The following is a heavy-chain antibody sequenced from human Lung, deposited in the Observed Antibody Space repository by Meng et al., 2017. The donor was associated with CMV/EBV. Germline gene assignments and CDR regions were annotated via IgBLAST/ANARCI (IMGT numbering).Heavy chain of an antibody. CDR1: GFTFDDYT. Sequence: GESXKISCAASGFTFDDYTMHWVRQAPGKGLEWVSLISWDGGSTYYADSVKGRFTISRDDSKNTAYLQMNSLKTEDTAVYYCTRHEREYYYGSSGTPYHYYYGMDVWXQRTTVTVSS. V-gene: IGHV3-43*01. CDR3: TRHEREYYYGSSGTPYHYYYGMDV. D-gene: IGHD3-22*01. J-gene: IGHJ6*01. CDR2: ISWDGGST.